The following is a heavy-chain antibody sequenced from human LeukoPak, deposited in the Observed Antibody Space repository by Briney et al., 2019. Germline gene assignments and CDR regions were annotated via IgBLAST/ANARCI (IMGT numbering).Heavy chain of an antibody. V-gene: IGHV6-1*01. CDR3: TRRLTQYDCFDP. J-gene: IGHJ5*02. CDR1: GDSVSSNSVT. Sequence: SQTLSLTCAISGDSVSSNSVTWNWIRQSPSRGLEWLGRTYYRSTWYNDYAVSVRGRITVNPDTSKNQFSLYLNSVTPEDTAVYYCTRRLTQYDCFDPWGQGILVTVSS. D-gene: IGHD2-2*01. CDR2: TYYRSTWYN.